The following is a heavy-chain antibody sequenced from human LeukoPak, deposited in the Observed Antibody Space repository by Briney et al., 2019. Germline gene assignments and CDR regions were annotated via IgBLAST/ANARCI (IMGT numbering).Heavy chain of an antibody. CDR1: GGSISSYY. CDR3: ARDKRGASCYDY. CDR2: IYYSGST. J-gene: IGHJ4*02. Sequence: SETLSLTCTVSGGSISSYYWSWIRQPPGKGLEWIGYIYYSGSTNYNPSLKSRVTISVDTSKNQFSLKLSSVTAADTAVYYCARDKRGASCYDYWGQGTLVTVSS. D-gene: IGHD2-2*01. V-gene: IGHV4-59*01.